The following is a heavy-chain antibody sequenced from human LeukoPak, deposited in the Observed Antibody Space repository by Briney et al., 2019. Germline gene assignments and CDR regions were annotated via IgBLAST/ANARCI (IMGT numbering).Heavy chain of an antibody. CDR2: INHSGST. D-gene: IGHD4-11*01. CDR3: ARALHPIDY. Sequence: SETLSLTCAVYGGSFSGYYWSWIRQPPGKGLEWIGEINHSGSTNYNPSLKSRLTISVDTSKNQFSLKLSSVTAADTAVYYCARALHPIDYWGQGTLVTVSS. J-gene: IGHJ4*02. CDR1: GGSFSGYY. V-gene: IGHV4-34*01.